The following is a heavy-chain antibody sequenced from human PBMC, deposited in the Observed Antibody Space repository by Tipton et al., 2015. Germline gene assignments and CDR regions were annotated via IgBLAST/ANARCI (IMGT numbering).Heavy chain of an antibody. J-gene: IGHJ4*02. CDR3: AREPRARYFDY. Sequence: TLSLTCAVSGGSISSINWWSWVRQPPGKGLEWIGEIYHSGSTNYNPSLQSRVTISVDKSKNQFSLNLSSVTAADTAVYYCAREPRARYFDYWGQGTLVAVSS. V-gene: IGHV4-4*02. CDR2: IYHSGST. CDR1: GGSISSINW.